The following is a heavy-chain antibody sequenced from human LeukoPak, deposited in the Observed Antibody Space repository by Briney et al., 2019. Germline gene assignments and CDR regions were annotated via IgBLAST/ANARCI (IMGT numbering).Heavy chain of an antibody. Sequence: PGESLRLSCAASGFSFSAYWMTWVRQAPGKGLEWVANINEGGSLKYYVDSVKGRFTISRDNTKNSLYLQMNTLRAEDTAVYYCAKSEMYCNGGICYPYYYMDVWGKGTTVTVSS. D-gene: IGHD2-15*01. J-gene: IGHJ6*03. CDR3: AKSEMYCNGGICYPYYYMDV. CDR2: INEGGSLK. V-gene: IGHV3-7*01. CDR1: GFSFSAYW.